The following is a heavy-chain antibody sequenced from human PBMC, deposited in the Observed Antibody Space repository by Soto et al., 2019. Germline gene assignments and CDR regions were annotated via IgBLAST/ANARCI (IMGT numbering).Heavy chain of an antibody. V-gene: IGHV3-7*01. CDR1: VFTFISYW. J-gene: IGHJ4*02. CDR3: ARDPRYSSGWTDGFDY. D-gene: IGHD6-19*01. Sequence: GGSLRLSCAASVFTFISYWMSWVRQAPGKGLEWVANIKQNGSEKYYVDSVKGRFTISRDNAKNSLYLQMNSLRAENTAVYYCARDPRYSSGWTDGFDYWGQGTLVTVSS. CDR2: IKQNGSEK.